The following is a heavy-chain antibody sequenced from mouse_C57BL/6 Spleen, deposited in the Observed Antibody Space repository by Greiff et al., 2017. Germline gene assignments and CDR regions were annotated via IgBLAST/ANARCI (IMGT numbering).Heavy chain of an antibody. D-gene: IGHD2-1*01. Sequence: QVQLQQSGAELVRPGTSVKLSCKASGYTFTSYWMHWVKQRPGQGLEWIGVIDPSDSYTNYNQKFKGKATLTVDTSSSTAYMQHSSLTSEDSAVYYCARSEGYYGNYGWYFDVWGTGTTVTVSS. CDR3: ARSEGYYGNYGWYFDV. J-gene: IGHJ1*03. CDR2: IDPSDSYT. CDR1: GYTFTSYW. V-gene: IGHV1-59*01.